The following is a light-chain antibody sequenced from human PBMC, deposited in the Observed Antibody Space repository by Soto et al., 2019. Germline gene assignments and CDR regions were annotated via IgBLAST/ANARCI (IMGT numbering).Light chain of an antibody. CDR1: SSDVGGYNY. Sequence: QSALTQPASVSGSPGQSITISCTGTSSDVGGYNYVSRYQQHPAKAPKVMIYDVSNRPSGVSNRFSGSKSGNTASLTISGLQAEDEADYYCYSYTSSSTYVFGPGTKVTVL. CDR2: DVS. V-gene: IGLV2-14*03. CDR3: YSYTSSSTYV. J-gene: IGLJ1*01.